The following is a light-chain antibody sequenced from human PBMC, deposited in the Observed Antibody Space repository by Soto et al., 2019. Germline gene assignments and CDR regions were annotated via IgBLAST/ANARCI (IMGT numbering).Light chain of an antibody. J-gene: IGLJ1*01. CDR1: SSNIGGNT. CDR2: SNN. Sequence: QSVLTQPPSASGTPGQRVTISCSGGSSNIGGNTVNWYRQVPGTAPKLLIYSNNQRPSGVPDRLSGSKSGPSASLAISGLQSVDEADYYCAAWDDSLDGLYVFGTGTQLTVL. V-gene: IGLV1-44*01. CDR3: AAWDDSLDGLYV.